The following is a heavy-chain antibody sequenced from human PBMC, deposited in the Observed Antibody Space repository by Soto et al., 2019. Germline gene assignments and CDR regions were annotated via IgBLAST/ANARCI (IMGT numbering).Heavy chain of an antibody. Sequence: RGSLRLSCAASGFTFSSYGMHWVRQAPGKGLEWVAVIWYDGSNKYYADTVKGRFTISRDNSKNTLYLQMNSLRAEDTAVYYCARLRKTPHSSSSYYYYYGMDVWGQGTTVTVSS. D-gene: IGHD6-6*01. CDR1: GFTFSSYG. V-gene: IGHV3-33*01. CDR2: IWYDGSNK. CDR3: ARLRKTPHSSSSYYYYYGMDV. J-gene: IGHJ6*02.